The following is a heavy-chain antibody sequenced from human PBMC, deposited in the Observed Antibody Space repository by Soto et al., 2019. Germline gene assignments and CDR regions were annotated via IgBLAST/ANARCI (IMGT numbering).Heavy chain of an antibody. V-gene: IGHV4-39*01. CDR1: GGSISSSSYY. Sequence: LSLTCTVSGGSISSSSYYWAWIRQPPGKGLEWIGSIYYSGSTYYNPSLKSRVTISVDTSKNQFSLKLSSVTAADTAVYYCARQYRDYAVDYFDYWGQGTRVTVAS. J-gene: IGHJ4*02. CDR3: ARQYRDYAVDYFDY. CDR2: IYYSGST. D-gene: IGHD5-12*01.